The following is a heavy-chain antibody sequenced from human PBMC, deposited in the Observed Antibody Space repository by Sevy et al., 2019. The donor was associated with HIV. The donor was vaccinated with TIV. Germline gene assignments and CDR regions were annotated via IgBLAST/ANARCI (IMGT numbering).Heavy chain of an antibody. CDR2: INHSGST. J-gene: IGHJ5*02. CDR1: GGSFSGYY. D-gene: IGHD2-2*01. Sequence: SETLSLTCAVYGGSFSGYYWNWIRQSPGKGLEWIGEINHSGSTHYNPSLKSRVTISVDTSKNQFSLRLNSVTAADTAVYYCARAPPVVVVPGAPSWFDPWGQGTTVTVSS. V-gene: IGHV4-34*01. CDR3: ARAPPVVVVPGAPSWFDP.